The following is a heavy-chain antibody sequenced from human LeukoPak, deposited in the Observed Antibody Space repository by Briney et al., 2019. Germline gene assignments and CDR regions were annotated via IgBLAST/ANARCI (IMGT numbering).Heavy chain of an antibody. CDR1: GFTFSDYY. D-gene: IGHD5-18*01. CDR2: ISSSSSYT. Sequence: GGSLGLSGAASGFTFSDYYISWIRQAPGKGLEWVSYISSSSSYTNYADSVKGRFTISRDNAKNSLYLQMNSLRAEDTAVYYCARDHTVYSYGGYFDYWGHGVLLTVSS. V-gene: IGHV3-11*05. J-gene: IGHJ4*01. CDR3: ARDHTVYSYGGYFDY.